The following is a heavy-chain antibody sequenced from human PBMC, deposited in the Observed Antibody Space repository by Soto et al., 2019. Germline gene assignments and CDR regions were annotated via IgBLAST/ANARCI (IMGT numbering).Heavy chain of an antibody. V-gene: IGHV3-15*01. J-gene: IGHJ4*02. Sequence: LRLSCIASGFRFSNAWMSWVRQIPGKGLEFVGRIKSKSDGGTAEHAAPVKGRFSLSRDDSKNTLYLQMNSLKTEDTALYYCTTYDNSRFDYWGQGTQVTVSS. CDR1: GFRFSNAW. CDR3: TTYDNSRFDY. CDR2: IKSKSDGGTA. D-gene: IGHD3-22*01.